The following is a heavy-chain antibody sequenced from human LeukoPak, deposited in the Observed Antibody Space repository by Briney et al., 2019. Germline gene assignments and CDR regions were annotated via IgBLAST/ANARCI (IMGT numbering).Heavy chain of an antibody. D-gene: IGHD6-13*01. J-gene: IGHJ6*02. CDR2: IIPILGIA. Sequence: GASVKVSCKASGGTFSSYAIIWVRQAPGQGLEWMGRIIPILGIANYAQKFQGRVTITADKSTSTAYMELSSLRSEDTAVYYCSIAAAGPYYYYYGMDVWGQGTTVTVSS. CDR3: SIAAAGPYYYYYGMDV. V-gene: IGHV1-69*04. CDR1: GGTFSSYA.